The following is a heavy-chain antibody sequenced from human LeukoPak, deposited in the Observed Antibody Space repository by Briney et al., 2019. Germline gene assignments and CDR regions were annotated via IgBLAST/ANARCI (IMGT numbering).Heavy chain of an antibody. CDR3: TSSQPSMIVVATLQQTYVY. J-gene: IGHJ4*02. D-gene: IGHD3-22*01. V-gene: IGHV3-49*03. Sequence: PGGSLRLSCTASGFTFGDYAMSWFRQAPGKGLEWVGFIRSKAYGGTTKYAASVKGRFTISRDESKSVAYLQMNSLKTEDTAVYYCTSSQPSMIVVATLQQTYVYWGQGTLVTVSS. CDR1: GFTFGDYA. CDR2: IRSKAYGGTT.